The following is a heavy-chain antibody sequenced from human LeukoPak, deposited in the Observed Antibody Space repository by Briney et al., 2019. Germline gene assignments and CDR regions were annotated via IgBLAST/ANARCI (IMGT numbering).Heavy chain of an antibody. V-gene: IGHV1-2*02. J-gene: IGHJ4*02. CDR1: VYSFTHHN. CDR3: ARVLSAVTSTFDY. CDR2: IKPNNGDT. D-gene: IGHD4-17*01. Sequence: ASVTVSFKSSVYSFTHHNVHWVRQAPGQALEWMGWIKPNNGDTKFSQKFQDRVTLTSDTSIDTAYMEMSGLTSDDTAIYYCARVLSAVTSTFDYWGQGTLVTVSS.